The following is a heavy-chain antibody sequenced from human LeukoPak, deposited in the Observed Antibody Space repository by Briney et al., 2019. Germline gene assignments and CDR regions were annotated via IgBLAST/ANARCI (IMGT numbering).Heavy chain of an antibody. Sequence: GGSLRLSCAASGFTFSSYAMSWVRQARGKGGEWVSAISGSGGSTYYADSVKGRFTISRGNSKNTLYLQMNSLRAEDTAVYYCAKDPPRITMIAPEYWGQGTLVTVSS. D-gene: IGHD3-22*01. CDR1: GFTFSSYA. CDR2: ISGSGGST. J-gene: IGHJ4*02. CDR3: AKDPPRITMIAPEY. V-gene: IGHV3-23*01.